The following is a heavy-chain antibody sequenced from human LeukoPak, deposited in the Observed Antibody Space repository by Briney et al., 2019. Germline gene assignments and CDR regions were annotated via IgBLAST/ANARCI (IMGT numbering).Heavy chain of an antibody. D-gene: IGHD1-7*01. CDR1: GGSISSSSYY. CDR3: ARENYPFDY. CDR2: IYYSGST. V-gene: IGHV4-39*07. J-gene: IGHJ4*02. Sequence: SETLSLTCTVSGGSISSSSYYWGWIRQPPGKGLEWIGSIYYSGSTYYNPSLKSRVTISVDTSKNQFSLKLNSVTAADTAVYYCARENYPFDYWGQGTLVTVSS.